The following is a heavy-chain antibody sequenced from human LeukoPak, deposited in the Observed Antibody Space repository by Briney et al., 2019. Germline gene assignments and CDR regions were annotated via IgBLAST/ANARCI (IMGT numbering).Heavy chain of an antibody. CDR3: ARDVAIAAAGYYFDY. CDR1: GYTFTSYY. V-gene: IGHV1-46*01. Sequence: ASVKVSCKASGYTFTSYYMHWVRQAPGQGLEWMGIINPSGGSTSYAHKFQGRVTMTRDTSTSTVYMELSSLRSEDTAVYYCARDVAIAAAGYYFDYWGQGTLVTVSS. CDR2: INPSGGST. J-gene: IGHJ4*02. D-gene: IGHD6-13*01.